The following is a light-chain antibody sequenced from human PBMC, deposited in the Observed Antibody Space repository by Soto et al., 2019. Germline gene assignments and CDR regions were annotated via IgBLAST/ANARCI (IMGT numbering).Light chain of an antibody. Sequence: QSALTQPASVSGSPGQSITISCTGTSSDVCAYNFVSWYQQYPGKAPKVMIYEVNNRPSGVSNRFSGSKSGNTASLTTSRLQAEDEADYYCSSFTRSSTYVYGSGTKVTVL. CDR1: SSDVCAYNF. CDR2: EVN. V-gene: IGLV2-14*01. J-gene: IGLJ1*01. CDR3: SSFTRSSTYV.